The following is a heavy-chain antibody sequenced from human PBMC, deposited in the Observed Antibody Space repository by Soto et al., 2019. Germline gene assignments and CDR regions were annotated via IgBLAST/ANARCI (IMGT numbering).Heavy chain of an antibody. CDR1: GGSIGSSSYE. V-gene: IGHV4-39*01. Sequence: SKTPSITCTVYGGSIGSSSYECGWIRQPPGKGREWIGSIYYSGSTYYNPSLKSRVTISVDTSKNQFSLKLSSVNAADTAVYYCARHPKVVCYWSGGSCYSFLDACDNWGQGTMV. D-gene: IGHD2-15*01. CDR2: IYYSGST. J-gene: IGHJ3*02. CDR3: ARHPKVVCYWSGGSCYSFLDACDN.